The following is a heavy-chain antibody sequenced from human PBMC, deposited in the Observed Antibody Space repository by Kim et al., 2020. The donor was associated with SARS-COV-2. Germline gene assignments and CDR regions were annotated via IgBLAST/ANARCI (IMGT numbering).Heavy chain of an antibody. Sequence: SETLSLTCTVSGGSISSYYWSWIRQPPGKGLEWIGYIYYSGSTNYNPSLKSRVTISVDTSKNQFSLKLSSVTAADTAVYYCARVAVPAANRMVGDYYYYYGMDVWGQGTTVTVSS. V-gene: IGHV4-59*01. CDR2: IYYSGST. CDR3: ARVAVPAANRMVGDYYYYYGMDV. D-gene: IGHD2-2*01. J-gene: IGHJ6*02. CDR1: GGSISSYY.